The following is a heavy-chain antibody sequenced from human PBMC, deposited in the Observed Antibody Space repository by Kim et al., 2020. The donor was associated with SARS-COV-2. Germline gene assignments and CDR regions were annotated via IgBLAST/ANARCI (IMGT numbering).Heavy chain of an antibody. J-gene: IGHJ4*02. CDR3: ARDGAPYSDSRGYSD. V-gene: IGHV1-18*01. CDR1: GYSFTEFG. Sequence: ASVKVSCKASGYSFTEFGISWVRQAPGQGLEWVGWVSTYNGNRNYAQEFQDRVTLTADTPTTTVHMELRSLKSADTAMYYCARDGAPYSDSRGYSDWGQGTLVIVSS. CDR2: VSTYNGNR. D-gene: IGHD3-22*01.